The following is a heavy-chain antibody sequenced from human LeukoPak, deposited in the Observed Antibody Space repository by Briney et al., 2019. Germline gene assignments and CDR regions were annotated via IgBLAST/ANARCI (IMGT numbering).Heavy chain of an antibody. V-gene: IGHV1-18*01. CDR2: ISAYNGNT. CDR1: GYTFTSYG. CDR3: ARVWGATTIIGDPNYYGMDV. Sequence: ASVKVSCKASGYTFTSYGISWVRQAPGQGLEWMGWISAYNGNTNYAHKLQGRVTMTTDTSTSTAYMELRSLRSDDTAVYYCARVWGATTIIGDPNYYGMDVWGQGTTVTVSS. D-gene: IGHD3-22*01. J-gene: IGHJ6*02.